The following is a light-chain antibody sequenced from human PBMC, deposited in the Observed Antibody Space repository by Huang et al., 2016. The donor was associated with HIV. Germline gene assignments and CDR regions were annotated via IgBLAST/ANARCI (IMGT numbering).Light chain of an antibody. CDR2: GAS. J-gene: IGKJ1*01. Sequence: EIVMTQSPATLSVSPGERATLSCRASQSVTNDVAWYQQKPVQAPRLLIYGASNRATGIPAAFRGSGSGTEFTLTIDSLQSEDFAVYYCQQYNNWPWTFGQGTKVDIK. CDR1: QSVTND. V-gene: IGKV3-15*01. CDR3: QQYNNWPWT.